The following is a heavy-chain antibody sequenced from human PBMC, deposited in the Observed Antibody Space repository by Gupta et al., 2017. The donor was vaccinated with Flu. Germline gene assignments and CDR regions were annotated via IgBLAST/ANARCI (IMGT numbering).Heavy chain of an antibody. CDR2: PKSKANGYIT. J-gene: IGHJ4*02. CDR1: GFIFSDYY. CDR3: VRGFRSFDS. Sequence: EVQLVESGGGLVRPGGSLRLSCTASGFIFSDYYMDWVRQAPGKGLEWVGRPKSKANGYITEYAASVKGRFTISRDDSKNSMYLQMNSLKTDDTAVYYCVRGFRSFDSWGQGTLVTVSS. V-gene: IGHV3-72*01. D-gene: IGHD3-10*01.